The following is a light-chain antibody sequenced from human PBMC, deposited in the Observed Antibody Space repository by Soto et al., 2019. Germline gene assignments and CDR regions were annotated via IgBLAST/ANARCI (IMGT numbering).Light chain of an antibody. V-gene: IGLV2-8*01. Sequence: ALTQPPSASGSPGQSVAISCTGTSSDVGGYNYVSWYQQHPGKAPKLMIYEVSERPSGVPDRFSGSKSGNTASLTVSGLQAEDEADYYCSSYAGSNNLVFGGGTKVTVL. CDR2: EVS. CDR3: SSYAGSNNLV. CDR1: SSDVGGYNY. J-gene: IGLJ3*02.